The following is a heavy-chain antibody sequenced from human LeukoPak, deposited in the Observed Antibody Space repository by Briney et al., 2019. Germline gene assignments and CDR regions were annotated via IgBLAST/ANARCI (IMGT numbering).Heavy chain of an antibody. Sequence: SETLSLTCTVSGYSISSGYYWVWIRQPPGQGLEWIGSIYRSGSTNYNPSLKSRVTISVDTSKNHFSLKVNSVTAADTAVYYCARARHGYIYGYRPNELGHFFDYWGQGTLVTVSS. CDR3: ARARHGYIYGYRPNELGHFFDY. CDR2: IYRSGST. V-gene: IGHV4-38-2*02. J-gene: IGHJ4*02. CDR1: GYSISSGYY. D-gene: IGHD5-18*01.